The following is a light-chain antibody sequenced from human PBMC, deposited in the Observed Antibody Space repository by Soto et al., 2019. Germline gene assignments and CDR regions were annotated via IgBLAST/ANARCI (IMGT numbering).Light chain of an antibody. CDR2: AAS. V-gene: IGKV1-39*01. Sequence: DIQMTQSPSSLSASVGDRATITCRASQSISSYLNWYQQKPGKATKLPIYAASSLQSGVPSRFSGSGSGTDFTLTISSLQPEDFATYYCQQSYSIPYTFGQGTKLEIK. CDR3: QQSYSIPYT. CDR1: QSISSY. J-gene: IGKJ2*01.